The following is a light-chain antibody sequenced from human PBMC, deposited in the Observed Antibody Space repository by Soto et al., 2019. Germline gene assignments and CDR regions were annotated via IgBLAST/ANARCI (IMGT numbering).Light chain of an antibody. CDR3: AACDESLHEGV. CDR2: SNN. Sequence: QSVLTQPPSASGTPGQRVTIPCSGSSSNIGSNTVNWHQQLPGTAPKLLISSNNQRPSGVPDRFSGSKSGTSASLAISGLQSEDEAEYYCAACDESLHEGVFGGGTTLTVL. V-gene: IGLV1-44*01. CDR1: SSNIGSNT. J-gene: IGLJ2*01.